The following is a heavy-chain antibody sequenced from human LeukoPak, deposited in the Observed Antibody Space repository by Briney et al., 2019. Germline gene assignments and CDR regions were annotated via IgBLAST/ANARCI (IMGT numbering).Heavy chain of an antibody. CDR1: GYTFTSYG. D-gene: IGHD6-13*01. Sequence: ASVKVSCKASGYTFTSYGISWVRQAPGEGLEWMGWVSAYNGNTNYAQKLQGRVTMTTDTSTSTAYMELRSLRSDDTAVYYCARVNSSSYYYGMDVWGQGTTVTVSS. J-gene: IGHJ6*02. CDR2: VSAYNGNT. CDR3: ARVNSSSYYYGMDV. V-gene: IGHV1-18*01.